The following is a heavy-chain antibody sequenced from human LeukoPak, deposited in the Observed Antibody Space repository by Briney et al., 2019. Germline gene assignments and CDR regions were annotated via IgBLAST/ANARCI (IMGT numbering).Heavy chain of an antibody. CDR3: AKEIRKYYYDSSGYPLYYYYGMDV. J-gene: IGHJ6*02. V-gene: IGHV3-43*02. CDR2: ISGDGGST. D-gene: IGHD3-22*01. CDR1: GFTFDDYA. Sequence: GGSLRLSCAASGFTFDDYAMHWVRQAPGKGLGWVSLISGDGGSTYYADSVKGRFTISRDNSKNSLYLQMNSLRTEDTALYYCAKEIRKYYYDSSGYPLYYYYGMDVWGQGTTVTVSS.